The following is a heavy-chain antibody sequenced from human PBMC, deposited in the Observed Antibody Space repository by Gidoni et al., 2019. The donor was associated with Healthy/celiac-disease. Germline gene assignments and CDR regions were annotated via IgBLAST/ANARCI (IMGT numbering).Heavy chain of an antibody. D-gene: IGHD6-6*01. V-gene: IGHV1-69*01. J-gene: IGHJ6*02. CDR3: AREYSSSHYYYYGMDV. CDR1: GGTFSSYA. CDR2: IIPTFGTA. Sequence: QVQLVQSGAEVKKPGSSVKVSCQASGGTFSSYAISWVRQAPGQGLEWMGGIIPTFGTANYAQKFQGRVTITADESTSTAYMELSSLRSEDTAVYYCAREYSSSHYYYYGMDVWGQGTTVTVSS.